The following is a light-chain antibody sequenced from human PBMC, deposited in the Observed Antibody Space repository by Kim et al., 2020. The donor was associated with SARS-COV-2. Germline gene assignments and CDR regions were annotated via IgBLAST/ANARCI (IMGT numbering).Light chain of an antibody. CDR3: QQYGSSPWT. J-gene: IGKJ1*01. CDR1: QSVSSSY. V-gene: IGKV3-20*01. Sequence: SPGERATRSCRARQSVSSSYLAWYQQKPGQAPRLLIYGASSRATGIPDRFSGSGSGTDFTLTISRLEPEDFAVYYCQQYGSSPWTFGQGTKVDIK. CDR2: GAS.